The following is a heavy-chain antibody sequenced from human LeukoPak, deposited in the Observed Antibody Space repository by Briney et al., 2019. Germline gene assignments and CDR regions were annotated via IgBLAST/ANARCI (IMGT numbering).Heavy chain of an antibody. CDR3: ASLWPYQLSAFDI. J-gene: IGHJ3*02. Sequence: SETLSLTCTVSGDSISSNNWWNWVRQPPGKGLDWIGEISHAGSTKYNPSLKNRVTISKDDSKNQFSLKLSSVTAADTAVYYCASLWPYQLSAFDIWGQGTMVTVSS. V-gene: IGHV4-4*02. CDR2: ISHAGST. D-gene: IGHD2-2*01. CDR1: GDSISSNNW.